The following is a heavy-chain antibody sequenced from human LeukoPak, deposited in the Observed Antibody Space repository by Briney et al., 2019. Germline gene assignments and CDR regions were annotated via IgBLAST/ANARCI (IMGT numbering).Heavy chain of an antibody. CDR2: IYYSGST. V-gene: IGHV4-59*01. CDR3: ARPGSSGKVDY. J-gene: IGHJ4*02. CDR1: GGSISSYY. Sequence: KPSETLSLTCTVSGGSISSYYWSWIRQPPGKGLEWIGYIYYSGSTNYNPSLKSRVTISVDTSKNQFSLKLSSVTAADTAVYYCARPGSSGKVDYWGQGTLVTVSS. D-gene: IGHD3-10*01.